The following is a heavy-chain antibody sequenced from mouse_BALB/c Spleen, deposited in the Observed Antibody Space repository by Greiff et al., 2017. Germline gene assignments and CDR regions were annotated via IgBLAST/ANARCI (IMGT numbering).Heavy chain of an antibody. V-gene: IGHV5-6-4*01. D-gene: IGHD3-1*01. CDR3: ARSGNSLGDDLDYFDY. J-gene: IGHJ2*01. CDR2: ISSGGSYT. Sequence: EVKLVESGGGLVKPGGSLKLSCAASGFTFSSYTMSWVRQTPEKRLEWVATISSGGSYTYYPDSVKGRFTISRDNAKNTLYLQMSSLRSEDTAMYYCARSGNSLGDDLDYFDYWGQGTTLTVSS. CDR1: GFTFSSYT.